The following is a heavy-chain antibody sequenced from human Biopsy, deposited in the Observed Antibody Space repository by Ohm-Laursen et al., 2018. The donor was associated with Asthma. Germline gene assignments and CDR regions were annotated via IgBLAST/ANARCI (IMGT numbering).Heavy chain of an antibody. D-gene: IGHD6-19*01. CDR1: GGTFSNFA. CDR3: ARCQAGYSSGWSLLLKKIYYSGMDV. CDR2: IMTGFGTT. J-gene: IGHJ6*02. Sequence: SVTVSCTAPGGTFSNFAISWGRHAPGQGLGWLGGIMTGFGTTNYTQQFQGRVTITADESTSRAYMEVTSLRSEDPAIYYCARCQAGYSSGWSLLLKKIYYSGMDVWGQGNAVTVSS. V-gene: IGHV1-69*01.